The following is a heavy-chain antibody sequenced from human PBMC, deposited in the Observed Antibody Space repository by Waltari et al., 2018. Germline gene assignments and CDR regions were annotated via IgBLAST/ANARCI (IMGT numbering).Heavy chain of an antibody. CDR2: LYYRGST. D-gene: IGHD3-16*01. CDR3: ASILIWGGPIYFDY. V-gene: IGHV4-39*07. J-gene: IGHJ4*02. CDR1: GGSITSSSYY. Sequence: QLQLQESGPGLVKPSETLSLTCTVSGGSITSSSYYWGWIRQPPGKGLEWIGTLYYRGSTYHNPSLKSRVTFSVDTSKNQFSLKLSSLTAADTAVYFCASILIWGGPIYFDYWGQGTLVTVSS.